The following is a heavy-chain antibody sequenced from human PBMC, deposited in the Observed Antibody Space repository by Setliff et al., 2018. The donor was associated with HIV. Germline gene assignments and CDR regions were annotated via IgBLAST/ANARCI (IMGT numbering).Heavy chain of an antibody. J-gene: IGHJ4*02. D-gene: IGHD4-4*01. CDR3: AQITVMGY. CDR2: IKQDGSER. V-gene: IGHV3-7*01. CDR1: GITFSSYW. Sequence: LSLSCAVSGITFSSYWMSWVRQAPGKGLEWVANIKQDGSERSYVDSVKGRFTISRDNAKNSLYLQMNSLRAEDTAVYYCAQITVMGYWGQGTLVTVSS.